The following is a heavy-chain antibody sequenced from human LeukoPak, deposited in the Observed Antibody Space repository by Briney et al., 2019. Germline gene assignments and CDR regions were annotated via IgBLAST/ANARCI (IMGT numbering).Heavy chain of an antibody. J-gene: IGHJ4*02. CDR3: ANMAN. CDR2: ISYDRGNE. CDR1: GFTFSRYG. Sequence: TGTSLRLSCAASGFTFSRYGMHWVRQAPGKGLEWVALISYDRGNEYYADSVKGRFTVSRDNSKNTLYLQMNSLRTEDTAVYYCANMANWGQGTLVTVSS. V-gene: IGHV3-30*18. D-gene: IGHD3-10*01.